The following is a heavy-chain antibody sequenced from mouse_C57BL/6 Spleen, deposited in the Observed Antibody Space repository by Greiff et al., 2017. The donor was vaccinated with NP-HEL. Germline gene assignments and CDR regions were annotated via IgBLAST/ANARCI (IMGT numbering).Heavy chain of an antibody. V-gene: IGHV1-53*01. CDR3: ARSYGSSLYWYFDV. D-gene: IGHD1-1*01. J-gene: IGHJ1*03. CDR1: GYTFTSYW. Sequence: QVQLQQPGTELVKPGASVKLSCKASGYTFTSYWMHWVKQRPGQGLEWIGNINPSNGGTNYNEKFKNKATLTVDKSSSTAYMQLSSLTSEDSAVYYCARSYGSSLYWYFDVWGTGTTVTVSS. CDR2: INPSNGGT.